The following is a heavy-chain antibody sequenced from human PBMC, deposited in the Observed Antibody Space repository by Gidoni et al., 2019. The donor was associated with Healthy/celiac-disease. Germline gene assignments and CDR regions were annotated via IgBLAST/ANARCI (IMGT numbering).Heavy chain of an antibody. CDR2: IYPGDSDT. Sequence: EVQLVQSGAEVKKPGESLKISCKGSGSSFTSYWIGWVRQMPGKGLEWMGIIYPGDSDTRYSPSFQGQVTISADKSISTAYLQWSSLKASDTAMYYCARLTGAYCSSTSCQSNYYGMDVWGQGTTVTVSS. CDR3: ARLTGAYCSSTSCQSNYYGMDV. CDR1: GSSFTSYW. J-gene: IGHJ6*02. D-gene: IGHD2-2*01. V-gene: IGHV5-51*01.